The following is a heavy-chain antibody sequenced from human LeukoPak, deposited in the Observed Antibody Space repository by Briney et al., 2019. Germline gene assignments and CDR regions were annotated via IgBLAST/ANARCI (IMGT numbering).Heavy chain of an antibody. CDR1: GGSISSGSYY. Sequence: SETLSLTCTDSGGSISSGSYYWSWIRQPPGKGLEWIGYIYYSGSTNYNPSLKSRVTISVDTSKNQFSLKLSSVTAADTAVYYCARRIAVASNWFDPWGQGTLVTVSS. D-gene: IGHD6-19*01. CDR3: ARRIAVASNWFDP. J-gene: IGHJ5*02. CDR2: IYYSGST. V-gene: IGHV4-61*01.